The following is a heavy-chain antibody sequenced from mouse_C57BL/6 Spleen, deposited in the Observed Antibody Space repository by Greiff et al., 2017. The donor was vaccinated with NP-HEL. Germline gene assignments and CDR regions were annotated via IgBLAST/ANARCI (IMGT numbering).Heavy chain of an antibody. CDR2: ISDGGSYT. CDR3: ARDSGNRYFDV. Sequence: EVQLVESGGGLVKPGGSLKLSCAASGFTFSSYAMSWVRQTPEKRLEWVATISDGGSYTYYPDNVKGRFTISRDNAKNNLYLQMSHLKSEDTAMYYCARDSGNRYFDVWGTGTTVTVSS. J-gene: IGHJ1*03. D-gene: IGHD2-1*01. CDR1: GFTFSSYA. V-gene: IGHV5-4*01.